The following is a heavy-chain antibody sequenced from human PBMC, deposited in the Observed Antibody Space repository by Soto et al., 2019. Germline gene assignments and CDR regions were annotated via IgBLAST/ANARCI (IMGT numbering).Heavy chain of an antibody. CDR2: ITGNGGTT. D-gene: IGHD3-10*01. J-gene: IGHJ4*02. Sequence: EVQLLASGGGLGQPGGSLTLSCAASGLTFNVYAMSWVRQAPGRGLEWVSSITGNGGTTYYADSVKGRFTISRDNSKNTLYLQMNSVRVEDTAVYYCAKDRPNYFGSGGGYYKAGGDYWGQGTLVTVSS. CDR1: GLTFNVYA. CDR3: AKDRPNYFGSGGGYYKAGGDY. V-gene: IGHV3-23*01.